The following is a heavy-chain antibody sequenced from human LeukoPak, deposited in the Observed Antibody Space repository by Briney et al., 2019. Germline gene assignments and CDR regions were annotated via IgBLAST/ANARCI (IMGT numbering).Heavy chain of an antibody. CDR1: GFTFSSYA. CDR2: ISYDGSKR. CDR3: AKGPDSSGWYLPFDY. D-gene: IGHD6-19*01. Sequence: GRSLRLSCAASGFTFSSYAMHWVRQAPGKGLEWVAIISYDGSKRHYADPVQGRFTISRDNSKNTLYLQMNSLRAEDTAVYYCAKGPDSSGWYLPFDYWGQGTLVTVSS. J-gene: IGHJ4*02. V-gene: IGHV3-30-3*01.